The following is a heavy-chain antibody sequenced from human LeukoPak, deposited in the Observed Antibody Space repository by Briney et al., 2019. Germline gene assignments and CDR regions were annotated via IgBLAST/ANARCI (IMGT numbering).Heavy chain of an antibody. J-gene: IGHJ4*02. Sequence: SVKVSCKASGYTLTSYYMHWLRQAPGQGLEWMGIIDPSAGNTNYAQKFQGRVTMTRDTSTSTVYMELSSLRSEDTAVYYCARGLKLVVVTAISEDFDYWGRGTLVTVSS. CDR3: ARGLKLVVVTAISEDFDY. V-gene: IGHV1-46*01. CDR1: GYTLTSYY. CDR2: IDPSAGNT. D-gene: IGHD2-21*02.